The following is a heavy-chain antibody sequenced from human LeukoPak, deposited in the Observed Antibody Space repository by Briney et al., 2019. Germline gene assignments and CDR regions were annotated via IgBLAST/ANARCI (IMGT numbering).Heavy chain of an antibody. CDR3: ARLNSFGNDY. Sequence: PGGSLRLFCAPSGFSFSRSWMHWVRHPPRKGLRWVSRIETDVNTKTYADSVRGRFTISRDNAKNTVYLKINSLRAEDTAVYYCARLNSFGNDYWGQGDLVTVSS. V-gene: IGHV3-74*01. CDR1: GFSFSRSW. J-gene: IGHJ4*02. CDR2: IETDVNTK. D-gene: IGHD5-18*01.